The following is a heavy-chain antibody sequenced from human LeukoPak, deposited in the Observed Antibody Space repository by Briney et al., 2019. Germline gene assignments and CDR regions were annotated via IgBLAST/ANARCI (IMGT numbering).Heavy chain of an antibody. CDR1: GGSFSGYY. CDR3: ARLRYYDSSGSPEFDY. Sequence: SETLSLTCAVYGGSFSGYYWSWIRQPPGKGLEWIGEINHSGSTNYNPSLKSRVTISVDTSKNQFSLKLSSVTAADTAVYYCARLRYYDSSGSPEFDYWGQGTPVTVSS. V-gene: IGHV4-34*01. D-gene: IGHD3-22*01. CDR2: INHSGST. J-gene: IGHJ4*02.